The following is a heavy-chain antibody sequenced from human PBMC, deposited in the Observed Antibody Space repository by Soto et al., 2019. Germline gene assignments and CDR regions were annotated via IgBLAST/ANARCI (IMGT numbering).Heavy chain of an antibody. CDR3: ARLLRNYYDSSGYYSDAFDI. CDR2: IYPGDSNT. J-gene: IGHJ3*02. Sequence: HGESLKISCKGSGYSFPSYWIGWVRQMPGKGLEWMGIIYPGDSNTRYSPSFQGQVTISADKSIRTAYLQWSSLKASDTAMYYCARLLRNYYDSSGYYSDAFDIWGQGTLVTVSS. D-gene: IGHD3-22*01. V-gene: IGHV5-51*01. CDR1: GYSFPSYW.